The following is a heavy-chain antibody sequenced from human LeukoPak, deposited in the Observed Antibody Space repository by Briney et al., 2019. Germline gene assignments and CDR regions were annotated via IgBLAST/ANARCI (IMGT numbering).Heavy chain of an antibody. Sequence: GGSLRLSCTASGSSFSTTWMHWLRQAPRKRLEWVTLIPRDGSGTTYADSVKGRFTISRDNARTTLYLQMNSLRAEDTAVYYCARDRYYHMDVWGQGTTVTVSS. CDR1: GSSFSTTW. J-gene: IGHJ6*02. CDR3: ARDRYYHMDV. CDR2: IPRDGSGT. V-gene: IGHV3-74*01.